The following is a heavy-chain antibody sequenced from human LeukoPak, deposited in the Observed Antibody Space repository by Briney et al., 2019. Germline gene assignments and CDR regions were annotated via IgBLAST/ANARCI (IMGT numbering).Heavy chain of an antibody. CDR2: INPNSGGT. D-gene: IGHD2-21*02. CDR3: ARDFRDSDYYFDY. J-gene: IGHJ4*02. V-gene: IGHV1-2*02. Sequence: GASVKVSCKASGYTFTGYYMHWVRQAPGQGLEWMGWINPNSGGTNYAQKFQGRVTMTRDTSISTAYMELSRLRSDDTAVYYCARDFRDSDYYFDYWGQGTLVTVSS. CDR1: GYTFTGYY.